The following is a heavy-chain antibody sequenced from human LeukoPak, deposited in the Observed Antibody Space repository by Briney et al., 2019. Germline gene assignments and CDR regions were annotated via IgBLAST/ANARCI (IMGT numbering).Heavy chain of an antibody. J-gene: IGHJ5*02. V-gene: IGHV3-9*01. CDR3: AKDIYGDYVQGWFDP. D-gene: IGHD4-17*01. CDR2: ISWNSGSI. CDR1: GFTFDDYA. Sequence: PGGSLRLSCAASGFTFDDYAMHWVRQAPGKGLEWVSGISWNSGSIGYADSVKGRFTISRDNAKNSLYLQMNSLRAEDTALYYCAKDIYGDYVQGWFDPWGQGTLVTDPS.